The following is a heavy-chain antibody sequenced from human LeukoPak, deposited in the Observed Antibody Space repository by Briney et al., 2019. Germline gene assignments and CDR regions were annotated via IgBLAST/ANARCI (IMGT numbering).Heavy chain of an antibody. CDR3: AKDEVVPGYYYTDV. Sequence: GGSLRLSCAASGFTFSSYGMSWVRQAPEKGLEWVSSISGSGGSTYYADSVKGRFTISRDNSKTTLYLQMNSLRAEDTAVYYCAKDEVVPGYYYTDVWGRGTTVTISS. CDR2: ISGSGGST. D-gene: IGHD2-2*01. CDR1: GFTFSSYG. J-gene: IGHJ6*03. V-gene: IGHV3-23*01.